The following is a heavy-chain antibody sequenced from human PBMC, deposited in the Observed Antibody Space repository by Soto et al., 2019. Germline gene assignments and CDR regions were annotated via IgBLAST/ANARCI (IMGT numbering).Heavy chain of an antibody. CDR2: INSDGSST. D-gene: IGHD3-22*01. CDR3: ARERAYYYDSSGYWDWFDP. V-gene: IGHV3-74*01. Sequence: EVQLVESGGGLVQPGGSRRLSCAASGFTFSSYWMHWVRQAPGKGLVWVSRINSDGSSTSYADSVKGRFTISRDNAKNTLYLQMNSLRAEDTAVYYCARERAYYYDSSGYWDWFDPWGQGTLVTVSS. J-gene: IGHJ5*02. CDR1: GFTFSSYW.